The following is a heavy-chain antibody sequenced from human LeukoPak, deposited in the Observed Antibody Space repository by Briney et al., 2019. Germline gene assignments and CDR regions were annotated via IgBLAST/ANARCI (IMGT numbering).Heavy chain of an antibody. J-gene: IGHJ4*02. CDR2: ISSSSSYI. CDR3: ARDARYYCSSTSCYPLGDY. V-gene: IGHV3-21*01. Sequence: GGSMILSCAASGFTFSSYSMNWVRQAPGKGLEWVSSISSSSSYIYYADSVKGRFTISRDNAKNSLYLQMNSLRAEDTALYYCARDARYYCSSTSCYPLGDYWGQGTLVTVSS. D-gene: IGHD2-2*01. CDR1: GFTFSSYS.